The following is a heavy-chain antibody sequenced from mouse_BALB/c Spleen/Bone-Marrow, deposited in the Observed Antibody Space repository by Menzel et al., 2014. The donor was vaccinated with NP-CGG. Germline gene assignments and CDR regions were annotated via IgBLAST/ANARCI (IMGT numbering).Heavy chain of an antibody. D-gene: IGHD2-14*01. CDR3: ATYYRYDGAY. V-gene: IGHV2-9*02. Sequence: VQLVESGPGLVAPSQSLSITCTASGFSLSSFGIHWVRQPPGKGLEWLGVIWAGGSTNYDSAFMSRLTISKDDCKSQVFLKMSSLQTDDTAMYYCATYYRYDGAYWGQGTLVTVPA. CDR2: IWAGGST. J-gene: IGHJ3*01. CDR1: GFSLSSFG.